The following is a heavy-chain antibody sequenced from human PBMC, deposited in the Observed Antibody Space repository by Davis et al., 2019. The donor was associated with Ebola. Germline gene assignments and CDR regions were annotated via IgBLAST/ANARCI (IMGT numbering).Heavy chain of an antibody. Sequence: PGGSLRLSCTVSGGSISSYYWSWIRQPPGKGLEWIGYIYYSGSTNYNPSLKSRVTISVDTSKNQFSLKLSSVTAADTAVYYCARMVANILTPYLGKFQYWGQGTLVSVSS. J-gene: IGHJ1*01. D-gene: IGHD3-9*01. CDR3: ARMVANILTPYLGKFQY. CDR1: GGSISSYY. V-gene: IGHV4-59*01. CDR2: IYYSGST.